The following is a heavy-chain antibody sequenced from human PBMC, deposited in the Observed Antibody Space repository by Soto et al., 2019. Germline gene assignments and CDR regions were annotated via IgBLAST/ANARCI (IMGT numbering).Heavy chain of an antibody. D-gene: IGHD2-2*01. J-gene: IGHJ6*02. Sequence: PSETLSLTCTVSGDXISTPEFFWAXVRQPPGRGLEWIGYIFHTGSTYQNPSLQSRLTMSIDTSKGQFSLNLSSVTAADTATYYCARDSTRTSAWSGLDVWGQGITVTVSS. V-gene: IGHV4-31*03. CDR2: IFHTGST. CDR1: GDXISTPEFF. CDR3: ARDSTRTSAWSGLDV.